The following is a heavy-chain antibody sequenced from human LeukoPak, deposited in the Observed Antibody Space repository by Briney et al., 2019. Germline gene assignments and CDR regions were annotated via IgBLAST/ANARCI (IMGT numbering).Heavy chain of an antibody. CDR3: AREWELLDLDY. V-gene: IGHV3-21*01. J-gene: IGHJ4*02. D-gene: IGHD1-26*01. CDR2: ISSSSSYI. CDR1: GFTFSSYA. Sequence: PGGSLRLSCAASGFTFSSYAMSWVRQAPGKGLEWVSSISSSSSYIYYADSVKGRFTISRDNAKNSLYLQMNSLRAEDTAVYYCAREWELLDLDYWGQGTLVTVSS.